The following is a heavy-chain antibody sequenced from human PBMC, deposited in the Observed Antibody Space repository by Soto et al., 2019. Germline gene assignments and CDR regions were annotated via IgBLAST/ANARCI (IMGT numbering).Heavy chain of an antibody. D-gene: IGHD6-19*01. CDR1: GGSISSGGYY. Sequence: PSETLSLTCTVSGGSISSGGYYWSWIRQHPGKGLEWIGYIYYSGSTYYNPSLKSRVTISVDTSKNQFSLKLSSVTAADTAVYYCARYPTYSSGWWEFNDYFDYWGQGTLVTVLL. J-gene: IGHJ4*02. CDR2: IYYSGST. CDR3: ARYPTYSSGWWEFNDYFDY. V-gene: IGHV4-31*03.